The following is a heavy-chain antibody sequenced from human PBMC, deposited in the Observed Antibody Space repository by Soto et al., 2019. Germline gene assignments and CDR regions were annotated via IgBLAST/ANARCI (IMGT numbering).Heavy chain of an antibody. D-gene: IGHD6-19*01. CDR2: ISHDGINK. Sequence: QVRLVESGGGVVQPGRSLRLSCTASGFSFSSYAMYWFRQPPGKGLEWAAVISHDGINKHYADSVKGRVTVSRDNSNHSLDLQLNSLRGEDTAMYYCARDMYSSDYFVKWFEPWGQGTLVTVSS. CDR3: ARDMYSSDYFVKWFEP. J-gene: IGHJ5*02. V-gene: IGHV3-30-3*01. CDR1: GFSFSSYA.